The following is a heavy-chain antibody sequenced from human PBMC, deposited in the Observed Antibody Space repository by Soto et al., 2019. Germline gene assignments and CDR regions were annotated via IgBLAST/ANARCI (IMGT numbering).Heavy chain of an antibody. CDR3: ARVKEQLVRSAFDI. V-gene: IGHV3-30-3*01. CDR2: ISYDGSNK. D-gene: IGHD6-6*01. Sequence: GGSLRLSCAASGFAFSSYAMHWVRQAPGKGLEWVAVISYDGSNKYYADSVKGRLTISRDNSKNTLYLQMNSLRAEDTAVYYCARVKEQLVRSAFDIWGQGTMVTVSS. CDR1: GFAFSSYA. J-gene: IGHJ3*02.